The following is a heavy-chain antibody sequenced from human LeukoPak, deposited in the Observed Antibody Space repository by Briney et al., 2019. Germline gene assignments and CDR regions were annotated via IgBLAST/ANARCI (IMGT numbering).Heavy chain of an antibody. CDR3: ARDGIWRFDY. Sequence: GGSLRLSCSASGFTFSSYWMHWVRQAPGKGLLWVSRINTDGSTTDYADSVKGRFTISRDNAKNTLYLQMNSLRAEDTAVYYCARDGIWRFDYWGQGTLVTVSS. V-gene: IGHV3-74*01. CDR1: GFTFSSYW. J-gene: IGHJ4*02. D-gene: IGHD2-15*01. CDR2: INTDGSTT.